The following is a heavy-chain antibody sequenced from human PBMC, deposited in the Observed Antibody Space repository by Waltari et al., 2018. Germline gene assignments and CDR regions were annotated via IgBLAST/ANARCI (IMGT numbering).Heavy chain of an antibody. CDR2: ICYSGST. V-gene: IGHV4-30-4*08. CDR1: GASVRSGDFR. Sequence: QVQLQESGPGLVKPSQTLALTCAVSGASVRSGDFRWSWIRQTPGKGLEWIGYICYSGSTYYNPSLKSRLSMSVDTSKNQFSLNLNSVTAADTAMYYCARAVSIDRIVVVTHFDYWGQGTLVTVSS. CDR3: ARAVSIDRIVVVTHFDY. J-gene: IGHJ4*02. D-gene: IGHD3-22*01.